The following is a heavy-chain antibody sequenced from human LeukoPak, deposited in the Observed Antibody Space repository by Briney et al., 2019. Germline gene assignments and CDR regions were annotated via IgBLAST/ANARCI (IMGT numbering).Heavy chain of an antibody. J-gene: IGHJ4*02. V-gene: IGHV1-18*01. D-gene: IGHD1-7*01. CDR2: ISAYNGNT. CDR3: ARDVRGAGLELRKFDY. CDR1: GYTFTSYG. Sequence: ASVKVSCKASGYTFTSYGISWVRQAPGQGLECMGWISAYNGNTNYAQKLQGRVTMTTDTSTSTAYMELRSLRSDDTAVYYCARDVRGAGLELRKFDYWGQGTLVSVSS.